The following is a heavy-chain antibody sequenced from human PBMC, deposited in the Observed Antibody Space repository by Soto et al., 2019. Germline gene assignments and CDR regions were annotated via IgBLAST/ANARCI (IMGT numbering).Heavy chain of an antibody. J-gene: IGHJ4*02. CDR3: ARRTGTTFPDY. V-gene: IGHV5-51*01. D-gene: IGHD1-7*01. Sequence: PGESLKISSRGAGYSCTSYWIGCVPQMPGKGLEWMGIIYPGDSDTRYSPSFQGQVTISADKSISTAYLQWSSLKASDTAMYYCARRTGTTFPDYWGQGTLVTVSS. CDR2: IYPGDSDT. CDR1: GYSCTSYW.